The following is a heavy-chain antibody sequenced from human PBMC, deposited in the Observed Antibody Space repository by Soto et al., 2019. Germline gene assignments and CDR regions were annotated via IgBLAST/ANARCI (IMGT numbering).Heavy chain of an antibody. CDR3: AREDYYDTGYYVV. CDR2: IYTSGTT. Sequence: WETLSLTCTVSGRSMSGYYWSWIRQPAGERLEWIGRIYTSGTTDFNPSLKGRVTMSVDTSKNQFSLKLTSVTAADTALYYCAREDYYDTGYYVVWDQGTQVTVSS. J-gene: IGHJ4*02. CDR1: GRSMSGYY. D-gene: IGHD3-9*01. V-gene: IGHV4-4*07.